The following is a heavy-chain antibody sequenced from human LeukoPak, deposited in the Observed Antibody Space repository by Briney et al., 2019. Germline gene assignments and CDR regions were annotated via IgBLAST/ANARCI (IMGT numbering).Heavy chain of an antibody. CDR1: GGTFSSYA. D-gene: IGHD2-15*01. Sequence: SVKVSCKASGGTFSSYAISWVRPAPGQGLEWMGRIIPILGIANYAQKFQGRVTITADKSTSTAYMELSSLRSEDTAVYYCARIRGYCSGGSCDSNDYWGQGTLVTVSS. J-gene: IGHJ4*02. CDR2: IIPILGIA. V-gene: IGHV1-69*04. CDR3: ARIRGYCSGGSCDSNDY.